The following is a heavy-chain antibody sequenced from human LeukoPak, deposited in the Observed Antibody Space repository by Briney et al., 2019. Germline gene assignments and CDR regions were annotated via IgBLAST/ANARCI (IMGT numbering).Heavy chain of an antibody. J-gene: IGHJ5*02. CDR2: INHSGST. CDR1: GGSFSGYY. CDR3: ARAPEGTMVRGVTNWFDP. Sequence: PSETLSLTCAVYGGSFSGYYWSWIRQPPGKGLEWIGEINHSGSTNYNPSLKSRVTTSVDTSKNQFSLKLSSVTAADTAVYYCARAPEGTMVRGVTNWFDPWAREPWSPSPQ. D-gene: IGHD3-10*01. V-gene: IGHV4-34*01.